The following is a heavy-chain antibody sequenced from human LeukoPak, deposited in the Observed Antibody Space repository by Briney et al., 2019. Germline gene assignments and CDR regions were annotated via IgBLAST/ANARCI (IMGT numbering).Heavy chain of an antibody. D-gene: IGHD3-22*01. Sequence: PGGSLRLSCAASGFTFSSYAMHWVRQAPGKGLEYVSAISSNGGSTYYANSVKGRFTISRDNSKNTLYLQMGSLRAEDMAVYYCARFGEYYYDSSGLDYWGQGTLVTVSS. CDR3: ARFGEYYYDSSGLDY. CDR1: GFTFSSYA. J-gene: IGHJ4*02. V-gene: IGHV3-64*01. CDR2: ISSNGGST.